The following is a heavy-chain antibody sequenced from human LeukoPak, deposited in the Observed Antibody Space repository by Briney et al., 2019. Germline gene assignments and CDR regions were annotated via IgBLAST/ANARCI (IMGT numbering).Heavy chain of an antibody. D-gene: IGHD3-10*01. V-gene: IGHV3-33*01. CDR2: IWYDGSNK. Sequence: GGSLRLSCAASGFTFSSYGMHWVRQAPGKGLEWVAVIWYDGSNKYYADSVKGRFTISRDNSKNTLYLQMNSLRAEDTAVYYCARGRITMVRGVITDDAFDIWGQGTMVTVSS. CDR1: GFTFSSYG. CDR3: ARGRITMVRGVITDDAFDI. J-gene: IGHJ3*02.